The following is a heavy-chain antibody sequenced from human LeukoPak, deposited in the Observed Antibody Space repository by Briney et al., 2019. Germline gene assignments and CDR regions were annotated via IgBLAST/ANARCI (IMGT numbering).Heavy chain of an antibody. J-gene: IGHJ4*02. CDR3: ARGEYNKGWSLSDY. CDR1: GFTFSKYW. Sequence: GGSLRLSCAASGFTFSKYWMHWVGQTPGKGLVWVSRINSDGSTTIYADSVKGRFTISRDSAKNTLYLQMNSLRAEDTAVYYCARGEYNKGWSLSDYWGQGTLVTVSS. V-gene: IGHV3-74*01. D-gene: IGHD6-19*01. CDR2: INSDGSTT.